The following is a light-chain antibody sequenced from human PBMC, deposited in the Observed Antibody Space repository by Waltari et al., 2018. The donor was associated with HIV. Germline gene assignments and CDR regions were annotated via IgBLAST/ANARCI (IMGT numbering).Light chain of an antibody. CDR3: GAWDTYLQTLV. J-gene: IGLJ3*02. CDR1: RSKIGVES. Sequence: QSMLTQPPSVSAAPGQKVTISCSGSRSKIGVESVSRFLQPPGAAPKPLIYENDKRPAGIPDRFSGSKSGTSATLAITGLQTGDEAVYYCGAWDTYLQTLVFGGGTKLAVL. V-gene: IGLV1-51*02. CDR2: END.